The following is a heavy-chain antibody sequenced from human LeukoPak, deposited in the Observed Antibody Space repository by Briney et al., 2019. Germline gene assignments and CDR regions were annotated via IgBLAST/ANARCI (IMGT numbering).Heavy chain of an antibody. J-gene: IGHJ4*02. Sequence: ASVKVSCKASGYTFTSYDINWVRQATGQGLEWVGWMNPNSGNTGYAQKFQGRVTMTRNTSISTVYMELSSLRSEDTAVYYCARGRQYYDIAMGYWGQGTLVTVSS. CDR3: ARGRQYYDIAMGY. CDR2: MNPNSGNT. CDR1: GYTFTSYD. V-gene: IGHV1-8*01. D-gene: IGHD3-9*01.